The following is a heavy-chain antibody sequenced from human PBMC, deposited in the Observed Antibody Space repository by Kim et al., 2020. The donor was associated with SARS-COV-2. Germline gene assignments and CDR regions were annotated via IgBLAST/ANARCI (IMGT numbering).Heavy chain of an antibody. D-gene: IGHD3-10*01. CDR2: INIGDGNT. V-gene: IGHV1-3*04. J-gene: IGHJ4*02. Sequence: ASVKLSCKASGYIFSKNGMDWVRQAPGQSLEWMGWINIGDGNTEYSEKFHGRLTITRDTSASATYLELSSLTSEDTAVYYCARGGPFSVSGSLFDFWGQG. CDR3: ARGGPFSVSGSLFDF. CDR1: GYIFSKNG.